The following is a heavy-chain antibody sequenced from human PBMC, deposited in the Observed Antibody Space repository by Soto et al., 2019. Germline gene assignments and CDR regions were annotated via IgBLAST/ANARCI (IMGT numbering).Heavy chain of an antibody. J-gene: IGHJ5*02. D-gene: IGHD6-13*01. V-gene: IGHV4-34*01. CDR2: INHSGST. Sequence: PSETLSLTCAVYGGSFSGYYWSWIRQPPGKGLEWIGEINHSGSTNYNPSLKSRVTISVDTSKNQFSLKLSSVTAADTAVYYCARGGIAAAGTGPNWFDPWGQGTLVTSPQ. CDR3: ARGGIAAAGTGPNWFDP. CDR1: GGSFSGYY.